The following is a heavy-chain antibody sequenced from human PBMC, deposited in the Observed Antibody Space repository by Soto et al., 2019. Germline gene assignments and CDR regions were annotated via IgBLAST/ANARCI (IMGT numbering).Heavy chain of an antibody. J-gene: IGHJ4*02. CDR2: ISAYNGNT. Sequence: QVQLVQSGAEVKKPGASVKVSCKASGYTFTSYGISWVRQAPGQGLEWMGSISAYNGNTNSAQKLQGRVTMTTDTSTSAAYMELRSLRSDDTAVYYCARDRNGGHSSSWYTLGGYWGQGTLVTVSS. V-gene: IGHV1-18*01. D-gene: IGHD6-13*01. CDR1: GYTFTSYG. CDR3: ARDRNGGHSSSWYTLGGY.